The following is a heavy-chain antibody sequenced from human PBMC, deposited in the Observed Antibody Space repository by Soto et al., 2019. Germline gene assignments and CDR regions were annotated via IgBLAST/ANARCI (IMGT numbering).Heavy chain of an antibody. CDR1: GGSISSGGYY. D-gene: IGHD3-16*02. V-gene: IGHV4-31*03. Sequence: TLSLTCTVSGGSISSGGYYWSWIRQHPVKGLEWIGYIYYSGSTYYNPSLKSRVTISVDTSKNQFSLKLSSVTAADTAVYYCARMGYDYVWGSYRYAYFDYWGQGTLVTVS. CDR3: ARMGYDYVWGSYRYAYFDY. CDR2: IYYSGST. J-gene: IGHJ4*02.